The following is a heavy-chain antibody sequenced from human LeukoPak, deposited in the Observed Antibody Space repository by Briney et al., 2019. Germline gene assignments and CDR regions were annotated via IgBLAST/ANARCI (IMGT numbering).Heavy chain of an antibody. Sequence: SETLSLTCTVSGYSISSGYNWGWIRQPPGKGLEWIGSIYHSGSAYYNPSLKSRVTISVDTSKNHFSLKLSSVTAADTAVYYCARGDGDYGWFDPWGQGTLVTVSS. CDR3: ARGDGDYGWFDP. J-gene: IGHJ5*02. V-gene: IGHV4-38-2*02. CDR2: IYHSGSA. D-gene: IGHD4-17*01. CDR1: GYSISSGYN.